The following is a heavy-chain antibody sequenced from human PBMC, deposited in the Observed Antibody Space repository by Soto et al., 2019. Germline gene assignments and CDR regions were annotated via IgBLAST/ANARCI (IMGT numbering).Heavy chain of an antibody. CDR1: GFTVSSNY. J-gene: IGHJ4*02. CDR3: AREDTAMVYFDY. Sequence: GGPLRLSCSASGFTVSSNYMSWVRQAPGKGLEWVSVIYSGGSTYYADSVKGRFTISRDNSKDTLYLQMNSLRAEDTAVYYCAREDTAMVYFDYWGQGTLVTVSS. D-gene: IGHD5-18*01. CDR2: IYSGGST. V-gene: IGHV3-53*01.